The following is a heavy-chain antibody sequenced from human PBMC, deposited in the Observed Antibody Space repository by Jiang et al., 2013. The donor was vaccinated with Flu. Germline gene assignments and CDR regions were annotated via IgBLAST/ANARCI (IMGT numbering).Heavy chain of an antibody. V-gene: IGHV4-39*07. Sequence: GPGLVKPSETLSLTCSVSGGSTSSRSHYWVWIRQPPGKGLEWIGSIYYSGNTYDNPSLKSRVTISVDTSKNQFSLKLTSVTAADTAIYYCARQGWVERWGRRSSSSFYFDSWGQGTLVTVSS. CDR1: GGSTSSRSHY. CDR2: IYYSGNT. D-gene: IGHD6-6*01. CDR3: ARQGWVERWGRRSSSSFYFDS. J-gene: IGHJ4*02.